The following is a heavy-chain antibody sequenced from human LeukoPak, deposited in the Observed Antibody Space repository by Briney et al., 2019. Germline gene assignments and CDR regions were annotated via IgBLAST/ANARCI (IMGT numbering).Heavy chain of an antibody. D-gene: IGHD6-13*01. V-gene: IGHV3-74*01. CDR2: INSDGSST. CDR1: GFTFSSYW. CDR3: AKDGGAAAAEAFDI. Sequence: GGSLRLSCAASGFTFSSYWMHWVRQAPGKGLVWVSRINSDGSSTSYADSVKGRFTISRDNSKNTLYLQMNSLRAEDTAVYYCAKDGGAAAAEAFDIWGQGTMVTVSS. J-gene: IGHJ3*02.